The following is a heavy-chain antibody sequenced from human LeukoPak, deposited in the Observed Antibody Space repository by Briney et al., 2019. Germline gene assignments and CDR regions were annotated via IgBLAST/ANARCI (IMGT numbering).Heavy chain of an antibody. V-gene: IGHV4-31*03. Sequence: PSETLSLTCTVSGGSISSGGYYWSWIRQHPGKGLEWIGYIYYSGSTYYNPSLKSRVTISVDTSKNQFSLKLSSVTAADTAVYYCARFWSGYYSGVSSEGGFDYWGQGTLVTVSS. CDR2: IYYSGST. J-gene: IGHJ4*02. D-gene: IGHD3-3*01. CDR1: GGSISSGGYY. CDR3: ARFWSGYYSGVSSEGGFDY.